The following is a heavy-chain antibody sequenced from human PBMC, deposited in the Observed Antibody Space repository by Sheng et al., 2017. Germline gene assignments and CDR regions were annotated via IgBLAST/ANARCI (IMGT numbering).Heavy chain of an antibody. D-gene: IGHD3-10*01. CDR1: GFSFSTYV. Sequence: EVQLLESGGNLVQPGGSLRLSCAASGFSFSTYVMSWVRQAPGKGLEWVSSISTTGDSTYYADSVKGRFTISRDNSKNTLYLQLNSLRAEDTAVYYCATEVRGSFDSWGQGTLVTVSS. J-gene: IGHJ4*02. V-gene: IGHV3-23*01. CDR3: ATEVRGSFDS. CDR2: ISTTGDST.